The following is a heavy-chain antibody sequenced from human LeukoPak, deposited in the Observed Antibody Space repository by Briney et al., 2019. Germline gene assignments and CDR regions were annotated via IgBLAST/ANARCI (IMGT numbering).Heavy chain of an antibody. CDR3: ARSPGYSYSDAFDY. V-gene: IGHV3-23*01. D-gene: IGHD5-18*01. CDR2: ISGSGGST. J-gene: IGHJ4*02. CDR1: GFTFSSYA. Sequence: PGGSLRLSCAASGFTFSSYAMSWVRQAPGKGLEWVSAISGSGGSTYYADSVKGRFTISRDNSKNTLYLQMNSLRAEDTAAYYCARSPGYSYSDAFDYWGQGTLVTVSS.